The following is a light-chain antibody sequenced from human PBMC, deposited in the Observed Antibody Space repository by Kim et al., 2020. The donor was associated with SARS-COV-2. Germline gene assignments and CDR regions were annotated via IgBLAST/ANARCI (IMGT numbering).Light chain of an antibody. CDR2: YDS. Sequence: SYELTQPPSVSVAPGKTARITCGGNNIGSKSVHWYQQKPGQAPVLVIYYDSDRPSGIPERFSGSNSGNTATLTISRVEAGDEADYYCQVWDSRSGVFGGG. CDR1: NIGSKS. V-gene: IGLV3-21*04. CDR3: QVWDSRSGV. J-gene: IGLJ3*02.